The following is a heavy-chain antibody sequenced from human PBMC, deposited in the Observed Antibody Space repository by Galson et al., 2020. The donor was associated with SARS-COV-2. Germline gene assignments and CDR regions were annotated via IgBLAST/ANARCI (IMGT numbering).Heavy chain of an antibody. CDR1: GASVSDYV. CDR2: TRHIGIS. Sequence: SETLSLTCDVYGASVSDYVWSWIRQPPGEGLKWIGETRHIGISNYNPSLKSRLNMAVDTSKNQISLNLSSVTAADTAVYFCARRGGWYEDYWGQGILVTVSS. J-gene: IGHJ4*02. V-gene: IGHV4-34*01. D-gene: IGHD6-19*01. CDR3: ARRGGWYEDY.